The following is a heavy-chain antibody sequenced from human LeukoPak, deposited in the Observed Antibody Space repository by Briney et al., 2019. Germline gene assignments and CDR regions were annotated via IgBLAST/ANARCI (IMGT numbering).Heavy chain of an antibody. J-gene: IGHJ4*02. D-gene: IGHD6-6*01. CDR2: IYSGGST. V-gene: IGHV3-53*01. Sequence: GGSQRLSCAASGFTVSSNYMSWVRQAPGKGLEWVSVIYSGGSTYYADSVKGRFTISRDNSKNTLYLQMNSLRAEDTAVYYCARGWARPGFDYWGQGTLVTVSS. CDR3: ARGWARPGFDY. CDR1: GFTVSSNY.